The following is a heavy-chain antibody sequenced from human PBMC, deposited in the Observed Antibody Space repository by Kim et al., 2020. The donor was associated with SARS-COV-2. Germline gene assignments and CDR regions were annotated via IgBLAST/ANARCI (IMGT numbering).Heavy chain of an antibody. V-gene: IGHV4-31*03. Sequence: SETLSLTCTVSGGSISSGGYYWSWIRQHPGKGLEWIGYIYYSGSTYYNPSLKSRVTISVDTSKNQFSLKLSSVTAADTAVYYCARELEGWLDPWGQGTLVTVSS. CDR1: GGSISSGGYY. CDR2: IYYSGST. D-gene: IGHD1-1*01. CDR3: ARELEGWLDP. J-gene: IGHJ5*02.